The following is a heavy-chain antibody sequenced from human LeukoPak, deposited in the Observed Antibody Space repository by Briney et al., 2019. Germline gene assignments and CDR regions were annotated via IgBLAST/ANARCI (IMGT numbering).Heavy chain of an antibody. D-gene: IGHD3-10*02. Sequence: SVKVSCKASGGTFSSYAISWVRQAPGQGLEWMGGIIPIFGTANYAQKFQGRVTITADESTSTAYMELSSLRSEDTAVYYCARIHTMLNAFDIWGQGTMVTVSS. J-gene: IGHJ3*02. V-gene: IGHV1-69*01. CDR1: GGTFSSYA. CDR3: ARIHTMLNAFDI. CDR2: IIPIFGTA.